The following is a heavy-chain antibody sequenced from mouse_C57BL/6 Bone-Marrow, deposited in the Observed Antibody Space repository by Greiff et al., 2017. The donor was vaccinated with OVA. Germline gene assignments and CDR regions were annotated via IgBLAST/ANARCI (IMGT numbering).Heavy chain of an antibody. V-gene: IGHV1-55*01. CDR3: ARGGGITTVVAPFDY. Sequence: QVHVKQPGAELVKPGASVKMSCKASGYTFTSYWITWVKQRPGQGLEWIGDIYPGSGSTNYNEKFKSKATLTVDTSSSTAYMQLSSLTSEDSAVYYCARGGGITTVVAPFDYWGQGTTLTVSS. CDR1: GYTFTSYW. D-gene: IGHD1-1*01. CDR2: IYPGSGST. J-gene: IGHJ2*01.